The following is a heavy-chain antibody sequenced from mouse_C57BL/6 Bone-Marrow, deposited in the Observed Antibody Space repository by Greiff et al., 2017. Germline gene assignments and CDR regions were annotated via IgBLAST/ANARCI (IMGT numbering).Heavy chain of an antibody. J-gene: IGHJ4*01. Sequence: VQLQQSGAELVRPGTSVKVSCKASGYAFTNYLIEWVKQRPGQGLEWIGVINPGSGGTNYNEKFKGKATLTADKSSSTAYMQLSSLTSEDSAVYFCARSDGSSPGDYWGQGTSVTVSS. V-gene: IGHV1-54*01. CDR2: INPGSGGT. CDR1: GYAFTNYL. D-gene: IGHD1-1*01. CDR3: ARSDGSSPGDY.